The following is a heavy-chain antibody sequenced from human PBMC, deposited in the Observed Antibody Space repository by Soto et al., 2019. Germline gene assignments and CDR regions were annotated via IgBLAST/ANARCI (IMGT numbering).Heavy chain of an antibody. D-gene: IGHD3-22*01. V-gene: IGHV3-30*03. CDR3: ARRTMIVVGPFDY. Sequence: PGWSLRLSCAASGFTFSSYGMHWVRQVPGKGLEWVAVISYDGSNKYYADSVKGRFTISRDNSKDTLYLQMNSLRAEDTAVYYCARRTMIVVGPFDYWGQGTLVTVS. CDR2: ISYDGSNK. J-gene: IGHJ4*02. CDR1: GFTFSSYG.